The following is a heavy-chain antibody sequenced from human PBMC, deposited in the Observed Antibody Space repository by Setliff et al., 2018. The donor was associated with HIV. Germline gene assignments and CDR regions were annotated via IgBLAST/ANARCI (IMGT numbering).Heavy chain of an antibody. CDR1: GFTFSDSN. Sequence: GSLRLSCAASGFTFSDSNMGWIRQAPGKGLEWVSYISSRSGYTNYADSVEGRFTISRDNGKNSLFLQMNSLRAEDTAVYYCVRAEITMFINPPAFWWGQGTLVTVSS. V-gene: IGHV3-11*06. CDR3: VRAEITMFINPPAFW. D-gene: IGHD3-10*02. J-gene: IGHJ4*02. CDR2: ISSRSGYT.